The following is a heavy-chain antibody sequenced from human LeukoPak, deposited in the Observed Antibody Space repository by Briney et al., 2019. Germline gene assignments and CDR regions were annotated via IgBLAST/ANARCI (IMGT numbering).Heavy chain of an antibody. Sequence: TSETLSLTCAVYGGSFSGYYWSWIRQPPGKGLEWIGEINHSGSTNYNPSLRSRVSLSVDTSKNQFSLKLSSVTAADTAVYYCARGTSPFYFDYWGHRTLRTVSS. D-gene: IGHD1/OR15-1a*01. CDR3: ARGTSPFYFDY. V-gene: IGHV4-34*01. CDR1: GGSFSGYY. CDR2: INHSGST. J-gene: IGHJ4*01.